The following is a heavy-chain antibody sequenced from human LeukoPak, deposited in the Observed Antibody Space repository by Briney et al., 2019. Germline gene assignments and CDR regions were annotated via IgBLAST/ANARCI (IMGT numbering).Heavy chain of an antibody. V-gene: IGHV1-2*02. CDR2: IDSNSGGT. Sequence: ASVTVSCKASGYXFTGYYIHWVRQAPGQGFEWMGRIDSNSGGTNYAQNFQGRVTMTRDTSISTVYMELISLTSDDTAVYYCAREMNYDDYRTSDYWGQGTLVTVSS. CDR3: AREMNYDDYRTSDY. D-gene: IGHD4-17*01. J-gene: IGHJ4*02. CDR1: GYXFTGYY.